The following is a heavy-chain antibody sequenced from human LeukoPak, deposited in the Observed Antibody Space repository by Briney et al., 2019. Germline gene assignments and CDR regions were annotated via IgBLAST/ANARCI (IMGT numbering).Heavy chain of an antibody. CDR3: ARMVYAYNWFDP. CDR2: INHSGST. Sequence: SETLSLTCAVYGGSFSGYYWSWIRQPPGKGLGWIGEINHSGSTNYNPSLKSRVTISVDTSKNQFSLKLSSVTAADTAVYYCARMVYAYNWFDPWGQGTLVTVSS. J-gene: IGHJ5*02. CDR1: GGSFSGYY. V-gene: IGHV4-34*01. D-gene: IGHD2-8*01.